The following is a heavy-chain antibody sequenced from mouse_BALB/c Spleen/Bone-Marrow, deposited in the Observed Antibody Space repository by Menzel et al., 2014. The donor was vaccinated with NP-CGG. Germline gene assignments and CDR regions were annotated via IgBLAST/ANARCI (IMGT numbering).Heavy chain of an antibody. V-gene: IGHV5-6*03. CDR1: GFTFSSYG. D-gene: IGHD2-4*01. CDR2: ISSGGSYT. CDR3: ARQTYYDYDGYFDY. Sequence: DVMLVESGGGLVKPGGSLKLSCAASGFTFSSYGMSWVRQTPDKRLEWVAPISSGGSYTYYPDSVKGRFTISRDNAKNTLYLQMSSLKSEDTAMYYCARQTYYDYDGYFDYWGQGTTLTVSS. J-gene: IGHJ2*01.